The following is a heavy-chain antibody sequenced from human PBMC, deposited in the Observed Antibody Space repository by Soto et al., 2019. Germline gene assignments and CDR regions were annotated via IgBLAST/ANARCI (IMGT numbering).Heavy chain of an antibody. CDR3: ASECRVEYAFDI. J-gene: IGHJ3*02. V-gene: IGHV3-30-3*01. CDR2: ISYDGSNK. CDR1: GFTFSSYA. Sequence: QVQRVESGGGVVQPGRSLRLSCAASGFTFSSYAMHWVRQAPGKGLEWVAVISYDGSNKYYADSVKGRFTISSDNSKNMLYLLMNCLRLDVTAVYNCASECRVEYAFDIWGQGTMVTVSS.